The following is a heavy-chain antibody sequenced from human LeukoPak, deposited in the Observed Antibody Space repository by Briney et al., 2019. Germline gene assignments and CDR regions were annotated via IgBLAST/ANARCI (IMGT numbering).Heavy chain of an antibody. D-gene: IGHD3-22*01. J-gene: IGHJ4*02. CDR3: AKNYYDSSGYYSWYFDY. CDR2: ILASGGGT. V-gene: IGHV3-23*01. CDR1: GGSITTYY. Sequence: ETLSLTCTVSGGSITTYYWNWIRQPPGKGLEWVSAILASGGGTNYADSAKGRFTISRDNSKKTLYLQMNSLRAEDTAVYYCAKNYYDSSGYYSWYFDYWGQGTQVTVSS.